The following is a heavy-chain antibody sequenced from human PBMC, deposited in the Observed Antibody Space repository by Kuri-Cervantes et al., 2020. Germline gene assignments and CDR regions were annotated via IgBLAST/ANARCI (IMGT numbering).Heavy chain of an antibody. CDR1: GYTFTCCS. J-gene: IGHJ4*02. V-gene: IGHV1-68*01. D-gene: IGHD3-22*01. CDR2: ITLYNGNT. CDR3: ARWGYYDSRGHYYFDY. Sequence: ASVKVSCKASGYTFTCCSLHWLQQAPGQGLERMRWITLYNGNTNYAKKFQGRVTMTRDTSITTAYMELSGLRSDDTAVYYCARWGYYDSRGHYYFDYWGQGTLVTVSS.